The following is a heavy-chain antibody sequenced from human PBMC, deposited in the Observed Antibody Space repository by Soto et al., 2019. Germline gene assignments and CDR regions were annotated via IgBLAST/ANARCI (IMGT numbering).Heavy chain of an antibody. CDR3: AHVRSGTRIEEYLAYYCAS. J-gene: IGHJ4*02. Sequence: QITLKESGPTLVKPTQTLTLTCTFSGFSLSTREVGVGWIRQPPGKALEWLALIYWDDDKRYSPSLKTRLTITNDTSKNQVVLTMTKMDPVDTATYYWAHVRSGTRIEEYLAYYCASWGQGTLVTVSS. D-gene: IGHD1-1*01. V-gene: IGHV2-5*02. CDR1: GFSLSTREVG. CDR2: IYWDDDK.